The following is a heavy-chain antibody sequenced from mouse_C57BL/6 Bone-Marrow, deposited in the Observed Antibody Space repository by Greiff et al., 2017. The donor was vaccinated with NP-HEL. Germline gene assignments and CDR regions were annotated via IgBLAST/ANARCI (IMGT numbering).Heavy chain of an antibody. V-gene: IGHV5-4*03. J-gene: IGHJ2*01. D-gene: IGHD1-1*01. CDR2: ISDGGSYT. CDR3: ARNTTVVAKYYFDY. CDR1: GFTFSSYA. Sequence: EVMLVESGGGLVKPGGSLKLSCAASGFTFSSYAMSWVRQTPEKRLEWVATISDGGSYTYYPDNVKGRFTISRDNAKNNLYLQMSHLKSEDTAMYYCARNTTVVAKYYFDYWGQGTTLTVSS.